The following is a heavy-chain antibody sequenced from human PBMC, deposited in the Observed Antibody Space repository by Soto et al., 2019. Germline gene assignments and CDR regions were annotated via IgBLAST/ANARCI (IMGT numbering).Heavy chain of an antibody. CDR1: GYIFTNYG. CDR3: ARASAGALYDF. CDR2: ISGYNGYP. D-gene: IGHD6-13*01. J-gene: IGHJ4*02. Sequence: QVQLVQSGAEVRKPGASVNVSCKTSGYIFTNYGVAWVRQAPGQGLGLVAWISGYNGYPKHTQKFQGRVTVTTDTTTRTGYMELRNLRSDDTAVYYCARASAGALYDFWGQGTRVTVSS. V-gene: IGHV1-18*01.